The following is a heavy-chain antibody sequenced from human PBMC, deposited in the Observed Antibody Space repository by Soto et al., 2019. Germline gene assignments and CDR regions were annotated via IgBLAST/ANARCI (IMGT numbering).Heavy chain of an antibody. Sequence: PSETLSLTCAVYGGSFSGYYWSWIRQPPGKGLEWIGEINHSGSTNYNPSLKSRVTISVDTSKNQFSLKLSSVTAADTAVYYCERGRGNRLGIADRRRWFDPWGQGTLVTVSS. D-gene: IGHD6-6*01. CDR3: ERGRGNRLGIADRRRWFDP. CDR1: GGSFSGYY. J-gene: IGHJ5*02. V-gene: IGHV4-34*01. CDR2: INHSGST.